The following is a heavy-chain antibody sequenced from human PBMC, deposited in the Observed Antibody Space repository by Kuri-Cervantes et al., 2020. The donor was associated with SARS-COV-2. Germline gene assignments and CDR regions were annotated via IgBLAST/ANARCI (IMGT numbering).Heavy chain of an antibody. CDR3: ARDGVVPVGGYYMDV. J-gene: IGHJ6*03. Sequence: SETLSLTCTVSGGSISSYYWSWIRQPAGKGLEWIGRIYTSGSTNYNPSLKSRVTISVDTSKNQFSLKLSSVTAADTAVYYCARDGVVPVGGYYMDVWGKGTTVTVSS. CDR2: IYTSGST. D-gene: IGHD2-2*01. V-gene: IGHV4-4*07. CDR1: GGSISSYY.